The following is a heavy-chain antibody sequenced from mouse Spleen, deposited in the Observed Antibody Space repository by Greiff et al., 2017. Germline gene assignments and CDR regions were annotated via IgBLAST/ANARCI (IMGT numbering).Heavy chain of an antibody. CDR2: IDPETGGT. CDR3: TRSYDGYPYYYAMDY. CDR1: GYTFTDYE. Sequence: VQRVESGAELVRPGASVTLSCKASGYTFTDYEMHWVKQTPVHGLEWIGAIDPETGGTAYNRKFKGKAILTADKSSSTAYMELRSLTSEDSAVYYCTRSYDGYPYYYAMDYWGQGTSVTVSS. D-gene: IGHD2-3*01. J-gene: IGHJ4*01. V-gene: IGHV1-15*01.